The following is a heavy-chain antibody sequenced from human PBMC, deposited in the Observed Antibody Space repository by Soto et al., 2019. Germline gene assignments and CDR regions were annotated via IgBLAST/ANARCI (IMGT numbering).Heavy chain of an antibody. V-gene: IGHV3-11*01. Sequence: PGESLKISCAVSGFTFSDYYMSWIRQAQEKGLEWVSYISSRGSSIYYADSVKGRFTISRDNAKNSLYLQMNGLRAEDTAVYYCARGYYDFWSGYYISPYGMDVWGQGTTVTVSS. CDR1: GFTFSDYY. CDR3: ARGYYDFWSGYYISPYGMDV. J-gene: IGHJ6*02. CDR2: ISSRGSSI. D-gene: IGHD3-3*01.